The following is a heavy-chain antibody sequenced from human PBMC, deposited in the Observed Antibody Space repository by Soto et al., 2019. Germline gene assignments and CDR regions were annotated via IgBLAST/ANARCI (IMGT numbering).Heavy chain of an antibody. CDR1: GFTFSSYA. CDR2: ISGSGGST. D-gene: IGHD6-6*01. J-gene: IGHJ4*02. Sequence: EVQLLESGGGLVQPGGSLRLSCAASGFTFSSYAMSWVRQAPGKGLAWVSAISGSGGSTYYADSVKGRFTISRDNSKNTLYLQMNSLRAEDTAVYYCAKDSEYSSSSAIVDYWGQGTLVTVSS. V-gene: IGHV3-23*01. CDR3: AKDSEYSSSSAIVDY.